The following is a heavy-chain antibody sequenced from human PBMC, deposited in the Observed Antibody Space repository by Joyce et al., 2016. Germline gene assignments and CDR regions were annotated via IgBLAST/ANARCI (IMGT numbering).Heavy chain of an antibody. Sequence: EVQLVQSGGGLVKPGESLRLSCAASGFTFNNGWMQWVRQAPGKGLEWVGRINTKSDGGTTDYAAPVKGRFTISIDDSKNTLFLQMNGLKTEDTAVYYCAQLTWGYWGQGNMVTVSS. D-gene: IGHD2-2*01. CDR1: GFTFNNGW. J-gene: IGHJ4*02. CDR2: INTKSDGGTT. V-gene: IGHV3-15*07. CDR3: AQLTWGY.